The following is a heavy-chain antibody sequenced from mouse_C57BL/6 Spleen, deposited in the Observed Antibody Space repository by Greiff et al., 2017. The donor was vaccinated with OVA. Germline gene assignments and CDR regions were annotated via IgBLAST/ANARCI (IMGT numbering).Heavy chain of an antibody. Sequence: VQLQQSGAELARPGASVKLSCKASGYTFTSSGISWVKQRTGQGLEWIGEIYPRSGNTYYNEKFKGKATLTADKSSSTAYMELRSLTSEDSAVYFFARDTTVVAHYAMYYWGQGTTVTVSS. D-gene: IGHD1-1*01. CDR1: GYTFTSSG. J-gene: IGHJ4*01. CDR2: IYPRSGNT. V-gene: IGHV1-81*01. CDR3: ARDTTVVAHYAMYY.